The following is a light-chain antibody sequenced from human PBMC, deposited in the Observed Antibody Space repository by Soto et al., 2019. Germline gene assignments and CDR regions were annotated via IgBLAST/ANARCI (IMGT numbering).Light chain of an antibody. J-gene: IGLJ2*01. V-gene: IGLV1-51*01. Sequence: QSVLTQPPSVSAAPGQKVTISCSGRNSNIGNKDVSWYQLFPGTDPKLLIYDNDRRPSGIPDRFSASKSGTLATLAITGLQTGDEADYYCGTWDSSLSVVVFGGGTKVTVL. CDR3: GTWDSSLSVVV. CDR2: DND. CDR1: NSNIGNKD.